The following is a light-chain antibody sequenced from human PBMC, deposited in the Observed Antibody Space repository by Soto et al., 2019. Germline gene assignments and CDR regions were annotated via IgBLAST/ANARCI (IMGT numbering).Light chain of an antibody. V-gene: IGLV2-23*02. Sequence: QSVLTQPASVSGSPGKSSTISCTGTSSYVGSYNLVSWYQQHPGKAPKLMIYEVSKRPSGVSNRFSGSKSGNTASLTISGLQAEDEADYYCCSYAGSSTYVFGTGTKVTVL. CDR2: EVS. CDR1: SSYVGSYNL. CDR3: CSYAGSSTYV. J-gene: IGLJ1*01.